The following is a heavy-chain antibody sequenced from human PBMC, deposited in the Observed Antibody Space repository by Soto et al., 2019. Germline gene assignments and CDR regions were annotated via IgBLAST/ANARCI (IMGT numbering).Heavy chain of an antibody. CDR3: ARDGVITFGGVIVLDY. V-gene: IGHV3-7*01. CDR2: IKQDGSDK. J-gene: IGHJ4*02. CDR1: GFTFSDYW. D-gene: IGHD3-16*02. Sequence: GGSLRLSYAASGFTFSDYWMSWVRQAPGKGLEWVANIKQDGSDKYYADSVNGRFTISRDNAKNSLHLQMNSLRDEDSAVYYCARDGVITFGGVIVLDYWGQGTLVTVSS.